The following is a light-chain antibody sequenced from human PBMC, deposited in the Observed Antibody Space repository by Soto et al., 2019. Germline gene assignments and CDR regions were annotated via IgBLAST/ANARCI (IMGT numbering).Light chain of an antibody. CDR2: SAS. J-gene: IGKJ1*01. CDR1: QGVRTY. CDR3: LQSYKYPWT. V-gene: IGKV1-17*03. Sequence: DIQMTQSPSAMSASVGDRVTITCRASQGVRTYLAWFQQKPGKVPKRLIFSASSLQSGVPSRFSGNGSATEFTLTISSLQPEDFATYYCLQSYKYPWTFGQGTKVDTK.